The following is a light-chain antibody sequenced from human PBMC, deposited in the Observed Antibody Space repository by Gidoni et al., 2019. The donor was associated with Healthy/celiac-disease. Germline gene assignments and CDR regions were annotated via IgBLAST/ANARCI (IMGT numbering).Light chain of an antibody. CDR2: WAS. J-gene: IGKJ2*04. Sequence: IVMTQSPDSLAVSLGERATINCKSSQSVLYHFNKKNYLAWYKQKPGQPPKLLLYWASTRESGVPDRFSGSGSGTDFTLNNSSLQAEDVAVYYCQQYYSTPCSFGQGTKLEIK. CDR1: QSVLYHFNKKNY. CDR3: QQYYSTPCS. V-gene: IGKV4-1*01.